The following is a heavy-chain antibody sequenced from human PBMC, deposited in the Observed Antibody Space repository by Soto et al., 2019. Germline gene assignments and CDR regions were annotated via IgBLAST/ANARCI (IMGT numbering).Heavy chain of an antibody. J-gene: IGHJ4*02. V-gene: IGHV3-33*01. D-gene: IGHD3-10*01. CDR1: GFTFSSYG. Sequence: QVQLVESGGGVVQPGRSLRLSCAASGFTFSSYGMHWVRQAPGKGLEWVAVIWYDGSNKYYADSVKGRFTISRDNSKNTLYLQINSLRAEDTAVYYCARDQGSGGYYFDYWGQGTLVTVSS. CDR3: ARDQGSGGYYFDY. CDR2: IWYDGSNK.